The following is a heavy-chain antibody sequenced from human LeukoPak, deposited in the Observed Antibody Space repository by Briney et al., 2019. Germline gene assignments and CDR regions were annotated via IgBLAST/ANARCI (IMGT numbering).Heavy chain of an antibody. CDR1: GFTFSSYG. Sequence: GGSLRLSCAASGFTFSSYGMHWVRQAPGKGLEWGAVIWYDGSNKYYADSVKGRFTISRDNSKNTLYLQMNSLRAEDTAVYYCAKDFNAYYDSSGSPGYWGQGTLVTVSS. J-gene: IGHJ4*02. CDR2: IWYDGSNK. D-gene: IGHD3-22*01. CDR3: AKDFNAYYDSSGSPGY. V-gene: IGHV3-33*06.